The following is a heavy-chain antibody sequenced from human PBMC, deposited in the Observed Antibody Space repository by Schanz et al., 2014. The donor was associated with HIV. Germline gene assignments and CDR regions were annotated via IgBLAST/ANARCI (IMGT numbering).Heavy chain of an antibody. CDR2: ISAYNGNT. V-gene: IGHV1-18*01. J-gene: IGHJ1*01. CDR1: GYTFSTYG. Sequence: QVWLVQSGAEVKKPGASVRVSCKASGYTFSTYGIGWVRLAPGQGLEWMGWISAYNGNTNYAQKLQGRVTMTTDTSTSTAYMDLRSLRSDDTAVYYCARGAAEMATMTPWRYWGQGTLVTVSS. CDR3: ARGAAEMATMTPWRY. D-gene: IGHD5-12*01.